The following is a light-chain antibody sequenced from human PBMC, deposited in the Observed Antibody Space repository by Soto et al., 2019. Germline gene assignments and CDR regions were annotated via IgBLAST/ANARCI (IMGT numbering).Light chain of an antibody. J-gene: IGLJ1*01. Sequence: QSVLTQPPSASGSPGQSVAISCTGTSSDVGGYNFVSWYQQHPGKAPKLIIYDVTKRPSGVPDRFSGSKSGNTASLTVSGLQADDEADYFCCSYAGSNNRYVFGTGTKLTVL. CDR3: CSYAGSNNRYV. CDR2: DVT. V-gene: IGLV2-8*01. CDR1: SSDVGGYNF.